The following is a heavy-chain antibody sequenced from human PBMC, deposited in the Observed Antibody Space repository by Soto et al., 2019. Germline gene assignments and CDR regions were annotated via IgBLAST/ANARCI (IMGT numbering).Heavy chain of an antibody. CDR2: IYYSGST. D-gene: IGHD3-16*01. V-gene: IGHV4-59*01. Sequence: SETLSLTCTVSGGSISSYYWSWIRQPPGKGLEWIGYIYYSGSTNYNPSLKSRVTISVDTSKNQFSLKLSSVTAADTAVYYCARVRAGGWGTFDYWGQGTLVTVSS. CDR1: GGSISSYY. CDR3: ARVRAGGWGTFDY. J-gene: IGHJ4*02.